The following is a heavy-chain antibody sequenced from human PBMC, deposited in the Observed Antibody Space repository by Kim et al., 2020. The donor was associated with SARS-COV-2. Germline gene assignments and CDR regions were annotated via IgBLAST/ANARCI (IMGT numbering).Heavy chain of an antibody. Sequence: SYHQSLKSRVTISVDTSKNQFTLKLSSVTAADTAVYYCASYYYDSSGFDYWGQGTLVTVSS. J-gene: IGHJ4*02. D-gene: IGHD3-22*01. V-gene: IGHV4-30-2*05. CDR3: ASYYYDSSGFDY.